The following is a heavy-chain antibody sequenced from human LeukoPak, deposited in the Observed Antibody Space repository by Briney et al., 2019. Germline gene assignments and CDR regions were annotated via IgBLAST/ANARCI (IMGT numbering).Heavy chain of an antibody. J-gene: IGHJ4*02. CDR2: INPNSGGT. V-gene: IGHV1-2*02. Sequence: ASVKVPCKASGYTFTGNYIHWVRQAPGQGLEWMGWINPNSGGTDYARKFQGRVTMTRDTSISTAYMELSRLRSDDTAVYYCARSGSGWSDGSYFDYWGQGTLDTVSS. CDR1: GYTFTGNY. CDR3: ARSGSGWSDGSYFDY. D-gene: IGHD6-19*01.